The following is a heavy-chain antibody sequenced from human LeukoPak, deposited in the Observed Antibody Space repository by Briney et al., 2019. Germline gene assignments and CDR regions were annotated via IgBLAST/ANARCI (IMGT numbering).Heavy chain of an antibody. CDR1: GFTFSTYN. D-gene: IGHD5-18*01. CDR2: IKQDGSEK. Sequence: GGSLRLSCAASGFTFSTYNMNWVRQAPGKGLEWVANIKQDGSEKYYVDSVKGRFTISRDNAKNSLYLQMNSLRAEDTAVYYCARKGTWIQLWLSFDYWGQGTLVTVSS. J-gene: IGHJ4*02. CDR3: ARKGTWIQLWLSFDY. V-gene: IGHV3-7*01.